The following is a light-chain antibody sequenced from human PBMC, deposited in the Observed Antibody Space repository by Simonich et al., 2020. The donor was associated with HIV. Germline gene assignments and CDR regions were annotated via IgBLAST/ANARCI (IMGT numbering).Light chain of an antibody. CDR2: STN. V-gene: IGLV7-43*01. CDR3: LLSYSGAWV. CDR1: TGAVTSGYY. Sequence: QTVVTQEPSLTVSPGGTVTLTCASSTGAVTSGYYPNWFQQKPGQAPRALIYSTNNKHPWTPARFSGSLLGGKAALTLSGVQPEDEAEYYCLLSYSGAWVFGGGTKLTVL. J-gene: IGLJ3*02.